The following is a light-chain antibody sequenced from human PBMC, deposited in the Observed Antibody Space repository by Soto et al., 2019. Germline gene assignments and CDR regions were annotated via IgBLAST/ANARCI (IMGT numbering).Light chain of an antibody. CDR3: QQRLNWPLT. J-gene: IGKJ4*01. Sequence: PGERATLSCRASQSVSSFLVWYQQKRGQAPRLLIYDASKRATGIPARFSGSGSGTDFTLTISSLEPEDFAVYYCQQRLNWPLTFGGGTTVEIK. CDR2: DAS. CDR1: QSVSSF. V-gene: IGKV3-11*01.